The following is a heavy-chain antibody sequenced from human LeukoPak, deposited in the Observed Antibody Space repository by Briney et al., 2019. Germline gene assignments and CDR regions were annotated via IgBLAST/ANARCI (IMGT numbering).Heavy chain of an antibody. CDR1: GGSISSYY. CDR2: IYYSGST. V-gene: IGHV4-59*08. Sequence: SETLSLTCTVSGGSISSYYWSWIRQPPGKGLEWIGYIYYSGSTNYNPSLKSRVTISVDTSKNQFSLKLSSVTAADTAVYYCARSPTQYYDSSGYYYPHFGYWGQGTLVTVSS. D-gene: IGHD3-22*01. J-gene: IGHJ4*02. CDR3: ARSPTQYYDSSGYYYPHFGY.